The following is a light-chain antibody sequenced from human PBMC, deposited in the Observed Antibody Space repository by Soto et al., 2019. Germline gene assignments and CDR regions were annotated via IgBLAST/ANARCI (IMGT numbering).Light chain of an antibody. J-gene: IGLJ1*01. CDR3: CSYAGRITYV. V-gene: IGLV2-23*01. Sequence: SVLTQPASVSGSPGQSIPISCTGTSSDVGSYNLVSWYQLHPGKAPKLMIYEGSKRPSGVSNRFSGSKSGNTASLTISGLQAEDEADYYCCSYAGRITYVFGTGTKVTVL. CDR1: SSDVGSYNL. CDR2: EGS.